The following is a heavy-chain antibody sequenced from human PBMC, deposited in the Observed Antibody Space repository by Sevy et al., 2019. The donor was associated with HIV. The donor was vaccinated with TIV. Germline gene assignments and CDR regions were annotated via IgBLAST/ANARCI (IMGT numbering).Heavy chain of an antibody. CDR1: GFTFSTYT. D-gene: IGHD2-15*01. CDR3: AKGDRTFYGMDV. V-gene: IGHV3-23*01. CDR2: ISGSGGST. J-gene: IGHJ6*02. Sequence: GGSLRLSCAASGFTFSTYTMNWVRQAPGKGLEWVSAISGSGGSTYYADSAEGRFTISRDKSKNTVFLQMNSLRAEDTAIYYCAKGDRTFYGMDVWGQGTTVTVSS.